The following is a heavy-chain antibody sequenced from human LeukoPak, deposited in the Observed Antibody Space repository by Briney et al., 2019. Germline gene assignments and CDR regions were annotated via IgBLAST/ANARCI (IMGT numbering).Heavy chain of an antibody. CDR2: IYYSGST. D-gene: IGHD5-18*01. J-gene: IGHJ4*02. CDR1: GGSISSYY. V-gene: IGHV4-59*08. CDR3: ARHRDTAMLHDY. Sequence: SETLSLTCTVSGGSISSYYWGWIRQPPGKGLEWIGYIYYSGSTNYNPSLKSRVTISVDTSKNQFSLKLSSVTAADTAVYYCARHRDTAMLHDYWGQGTLVTVSS.